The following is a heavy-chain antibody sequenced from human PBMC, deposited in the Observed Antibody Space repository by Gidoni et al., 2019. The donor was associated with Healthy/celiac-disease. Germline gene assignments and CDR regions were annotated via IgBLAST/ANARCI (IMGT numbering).Heavy chain of an antibody. CDR1: GFTFSSYA. J-gene: IGHJ5*02. V-gene: IGHV3-23*01. Sequence: EVQLLESGGGLVQPGGSLRLSCAASGFTFSSYAMSWVRQAPGKGLEWVSAISGSGGSTYYADSVKGRFTISRDNSKNTLYLQMNSLRAEDTAVYYCAKTQSHYYGSGSYPFDPWGQGTLVTVSS. CDR3: AKTQSHYYGSGSYPFDP. CDR2: ISGSGGST. D-gene: IGHD3-10*01.